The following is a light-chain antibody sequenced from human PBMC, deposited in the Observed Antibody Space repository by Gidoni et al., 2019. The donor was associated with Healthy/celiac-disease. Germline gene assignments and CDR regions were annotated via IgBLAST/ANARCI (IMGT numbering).Light chain of an antibody. CDR3: QQYGSSSIT. CDR1: QSVSSSY. CDR2: GAS. Sequence: IVLTQSPGTLSLSPGERATLSCRASQSVSSSYLAWYQKKPGQAPRLLIYGASSRATGIPDRFSGSGSGTDFTLTISRLEPEDFAVYYCQQYGSSSITFGQGTRLEIK. V-gene: IGKV3-20*01. J-gene: IGKJ5*01.